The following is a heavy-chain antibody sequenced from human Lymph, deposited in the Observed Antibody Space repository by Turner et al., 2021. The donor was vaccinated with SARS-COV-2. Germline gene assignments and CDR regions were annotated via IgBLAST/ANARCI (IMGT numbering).Heavy chain of an antibody. Sequence: EVQLVESGGGLVQPGGSLRLSCAASGFTFSYYWMSWVRQAPGKGLEWVANIKQDGSEKYYVDSVKGRFTISRVNAKNSLFLQMNSLRAEDTAVYYCARMGSSSWYFDYWGQGTLVTVSS. CDR3: ARMGSSSWYFDY. V-gene: IGHV3-7*01. J-gene: IGHJ4*02. CDR2: IKQDGSEK. D-gene: IGHD1-26*01. CDR1: GFTFSYYW.